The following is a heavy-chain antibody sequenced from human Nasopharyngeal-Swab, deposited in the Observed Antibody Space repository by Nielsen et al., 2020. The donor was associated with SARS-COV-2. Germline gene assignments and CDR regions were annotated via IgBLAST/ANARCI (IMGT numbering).Heavy chain of an antibody. CDR3: AVASSGWYFPQGAFDI. Sequence: SVKVSCKASGFTFTSSAVQWVRQARGQRLEWIGWIVAGSGNTNYAQKFQERVTITRDTSTSTAYMELSSLRSEDTAVYYCAVASSGWYFPQGAFDIWGQGTMVTVSS. D-gene: IGHD6-19*01. CDR1: GFTFTSSA. CDR2: IVAGSGNT. V-gene: IGHV1-58*01. J-gene: IGHJ3*02.